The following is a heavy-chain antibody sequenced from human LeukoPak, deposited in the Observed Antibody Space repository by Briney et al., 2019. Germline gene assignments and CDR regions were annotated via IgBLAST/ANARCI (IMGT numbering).Heavy chain of an antibody. CDR2: IKHDGSEK. CDR3: ATGARSSGWYEGPY. Sequence: GGSLRLSCAASGFTFSDYWMSWVRQAPGTGLEWVASIKHDGSEKYEVDSVKGRFTISRDNAENSLSLQMNSLRAEDTAVYYCATGARSSGWYEGPYWGQGTLVTVSS. V-gene: IGHV3-7*01. D-gene: IGHD6-19*01. CDR1: GFTFSDYW. J-gene: IGHJ4*02.